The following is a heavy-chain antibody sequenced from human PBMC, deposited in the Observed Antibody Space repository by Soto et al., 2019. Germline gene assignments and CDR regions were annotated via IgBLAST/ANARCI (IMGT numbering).Heavy chain of an antibody. CDR3: ARDLIAARRAGRYYGMDV. CDR2: INPNSGGT. J-gene: IGHJ6*02. Sequence: GXSVKVSCKASGCTFTCYYMHWVRQPPGQGLEWMGWINPNSGGTNYAQKFQGWVTMTRHTSISTAYLEPSRLRSDDTAVYDCARDLIAARRAGRYYGMDVWGQGTTVTVSS. V-gene: IGHV1-2*04. D-gene: IGHD6-6*01. CDR1: GCTFTCYY.